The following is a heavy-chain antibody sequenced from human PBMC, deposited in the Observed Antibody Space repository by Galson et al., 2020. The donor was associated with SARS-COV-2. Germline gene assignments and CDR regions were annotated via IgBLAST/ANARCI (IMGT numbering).Heavy chain of an antibody. D-gene: IGHD7-27*01. CDR2: THHTGHP. CDR1: GGSISSDDYY. Sequence: SQTLSLTCTVSGGSISSDDYYWTWIRQRPGKGLEWIRYTHHTGHPYYNPSLRSRVIISLATSKNQFSLRLSFVTAADTAVYYCARLGLELGKSWFDPWGQGTLVTVSS. V-gene: IGHV4-31*03. J-gene: IGHJ5*02. CDR3: ARLGLELGKSWFDP.